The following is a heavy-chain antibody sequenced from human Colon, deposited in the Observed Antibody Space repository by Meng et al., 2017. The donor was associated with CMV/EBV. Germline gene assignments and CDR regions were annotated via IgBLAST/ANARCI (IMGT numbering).Heavy chain of an antibody. J-gene: IGHJ4*02. D-gene: IGHD2/OR15-2a*01. Sequence: GESLKISCATSGLPFTEAWMNWVRQAPGKGLEWVGRITTTSEGMTTAYAAPVKGRFTISRDNAKNTLYLEMNTLRVEDTALYFCARVGLSIVTIYYFDHWGQGTLVTVSS. V-gene: IGHV3-15*05. CDR1: GLPFTEAW. CDR2: ITTTSEGMTT. CDR3: ARVGLSIVTIYYFDH.